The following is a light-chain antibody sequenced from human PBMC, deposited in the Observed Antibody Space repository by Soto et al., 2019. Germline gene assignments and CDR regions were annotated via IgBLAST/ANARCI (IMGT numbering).Light chain of an antibody. Sequence: EVVMTQSPATLSVSPGETATLSCRASQSVGSNLAWYQQKPGQAPRLLIYAASTRATGIPARFSGSGSGTDFTLTISRLEPEDFAVYYCQQSATFGPGTKVDIK. CDR2: AAS. J-gene: IGKJ3*01. V-gene: IGKV3-15*01. CDR1: QSVGSN. CDR3: QQSAT.